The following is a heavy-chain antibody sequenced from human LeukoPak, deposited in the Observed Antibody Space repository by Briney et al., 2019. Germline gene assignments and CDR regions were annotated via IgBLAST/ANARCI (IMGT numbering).Heavy chain of an antibody. CDR3: TRNTVTVHFDY. J-gene: IGHJ4*02. Sequence: HSGRSLRLSCSASGFTFDDYAVSWFRQAPGKCLEWVGFIRSKAFGGTPEYAASVRGRFTISRDDSKSIAYLQMNSLKTEDTAVYYCTRNTVTVHFDYWSQGTLVTVSS. D-gene: IGHD4-17*01. CDR2: IRSKAFGGTP. CDR1: GFTFDDYA. V-gene: IGHV3-49*03.